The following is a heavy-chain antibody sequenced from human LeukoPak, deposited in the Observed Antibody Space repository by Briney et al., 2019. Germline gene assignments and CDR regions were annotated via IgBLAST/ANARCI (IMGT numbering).Heavy chain of an antibody. D-gene: IGHD6-13*01. CDR1: GYTFTGYY. CDR3: ARGEAGYPDY. V-gene: IGHV1-2*06. J-gene: IGHJ4*02. Sequence: ASVTVSCTASGYTFTGYYLHWVRQAPGQGLEWMGRINPNSGGTNYAQKFQGRVTMTRDTSISTDYMELSRLRSDDTAVYYCARGEAGYPDYWGQGTLVTVSS. CDR2: INPNSGGT.